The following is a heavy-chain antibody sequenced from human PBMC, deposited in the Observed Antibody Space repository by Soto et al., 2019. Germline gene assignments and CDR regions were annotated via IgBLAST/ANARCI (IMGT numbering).Heavy chain of an antibody. V-gene: IGHV4-31*03. D-gene: IGHD3-22*01. CDR1: GGSISSGAYY. CDR2: IYYSGST. Sequence: QVQLQESGPGLVKPSQTLSLTCTVSGGSISSGAYYWSWIRQHPGKGLEWIGYIYYSGSTYYNPSLTRRVTTSVDTAKNPFSLTLSSVTAADTAVYYCAIYDSSGSRGFQHWGQGTLVTVSS. CDR3: AIYDSSGSRGFQH. J-gene: IGHJ1*01.